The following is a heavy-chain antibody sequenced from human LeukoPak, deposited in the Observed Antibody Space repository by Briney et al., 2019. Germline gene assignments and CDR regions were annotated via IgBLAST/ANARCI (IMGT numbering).Heavy chain of an antibody. Sequence: GSLRLSCAASGFTFSSYSMNWVRQAPGKGLEWIGSIYYSGSTYYNPSLKSRVTISVDTSKNQFSLKLSSVTAVDTAVYYCARQGDSSGYYPYYFDYWGQGILVTVSS. CDR1: GFTFSSYSMN. CDR3: ARQGDSSGYYPYYFDY. V-gene: IGHV4-39*01. CDR2: IYYSGST. D-gene: IGHD3-22*01. J-gene: IGHJ4*02.